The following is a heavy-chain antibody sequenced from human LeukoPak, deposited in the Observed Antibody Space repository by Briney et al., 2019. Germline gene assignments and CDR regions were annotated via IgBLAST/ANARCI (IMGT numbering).Heavy chain of an antibody. CDR3: ARAYSSGWPFNFDY. J-gene: IGHJ4*02. Sequence: ESGPALVKPTQTLTLTCTFSGFSLSTSGMRVGWIRQPPGKALEWLARIDWDDDKFYSTSLKTRLTISKDTSKNQVVLTMTNMDPVDTATYYCARAYSSGWPFNFDYWGQGTLVTVSP. D-gene: IGHD6-19*01. V-gene: IGHV2-70*04. CDR1: GFSLSTSGMR. CDR2: IDWDDDK.